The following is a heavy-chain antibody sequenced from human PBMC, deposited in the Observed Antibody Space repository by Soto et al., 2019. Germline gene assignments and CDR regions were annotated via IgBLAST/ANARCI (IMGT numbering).Heavy chain of an antibody. CDR1: GFSFSSYA. Sequence: QVQLVESGGGVVQPGRSGRLSCAASGFSFSSYAMHWVRQAPGKGLEWVAMISYDGSNKYYADSVKGRFTISRDNSKNTLYLQMNSLRAEDTAVYYCARVPTTVVTPFYFDYWGQGTLVTVSS. CDR3: ARVPTTVVTPFYFDY. D-gene: IGHD4-17*01. J-gene: IGHJ4*02. CDR2: ISYDGSNK. V-gene: IGHV3-30-3*01.